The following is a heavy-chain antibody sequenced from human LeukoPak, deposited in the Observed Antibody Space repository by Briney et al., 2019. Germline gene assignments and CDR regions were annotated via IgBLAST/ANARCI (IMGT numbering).Heavy chain of an antibody. Sequence: SETLSLTCTVSGGSISSYYWSWIRQPPGKGLEWIGYIYYSGSTNYNPSLKSRVTISVDTSKNQFSLKLSSVTAADTAVYYCARAAAAAPAEYFQHWGQGTLVNVSS. CDR2: IYYSGST. CDR3: ARAAAAAPAEYFQH. J-gene: IGHJ1*01. CDR1: GGSISSYY. D-gene: IGHD6-13*01. V-gene: IGHV4-59*01.